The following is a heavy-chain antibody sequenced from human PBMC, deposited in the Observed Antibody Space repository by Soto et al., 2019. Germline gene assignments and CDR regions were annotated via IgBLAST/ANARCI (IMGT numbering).Heavy chain of an antibody. Sequence: QVHLVESGGGVVQPGGSLRLSCAASGFTFSSCGMHWVRQAPGKGLEWVASIGYDGSNKYYADSVRGGLTISRDNSQKKVYLKRKGLRAEDMGTEFWAKEVFGSRGSFGVWGEGTLGTVSS. CDR1: GFTFSSCG. CDR3: AKEVFGSRGSFGV. CDR2: IGYDGSNK. J-gene: IGHJ4*02. D-gene: IGHD3-3*01. V-gene: IGHV3-30*02.